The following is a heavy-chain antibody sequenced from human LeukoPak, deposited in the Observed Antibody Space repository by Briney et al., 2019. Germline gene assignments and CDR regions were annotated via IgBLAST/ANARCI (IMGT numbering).Heavy chain of an antibody. J-gene: IGHJ3*02. V-gene: IGHV3-53*01. D-gene: IGHD4-17*01. CDR1: GFTVSSNY. Sequence: PGGSLRLSCAASGFTVSSNYMSWVRQAPGKGLEWVSVIYSGGSTYYADSVKGRFTISRDNSKNTLYLQMNSLRAEDTAVYYCARGTTVTTFDGFDIWAKGQWSPSLQ. CDR3: ARGTTVTTFDGFDI. CDR2: IYSGGST.